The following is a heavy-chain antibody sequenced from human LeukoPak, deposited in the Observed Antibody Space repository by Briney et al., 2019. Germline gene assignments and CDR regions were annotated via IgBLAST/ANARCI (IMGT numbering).Heavy chain of an antibody. V-gene: IGHV1-18*01. CDR1: GYTFTSYG. CDR2: ISPYNGNT. CDR3: AREMATIVNQFDY. D-gene: IGHD5-24*01. Sequence: ASVKVSCKASGYTFTSYGISWVRQAPGQGLEWMGWISPYNGNTNYAQKLQGRVTMTIDTSTTTAYMELRSLRSDDTAVYYCAREMATIVNQFDYWGQGTLVTVSS. J-gene: IGHJ4*02.